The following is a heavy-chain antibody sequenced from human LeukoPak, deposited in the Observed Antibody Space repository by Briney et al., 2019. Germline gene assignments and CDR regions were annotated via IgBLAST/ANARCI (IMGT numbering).Heavy chain of an antibody. J-gene: IGHJ6*03. D-gene: IGHD2-2*01. V-gene: IGHV1-2*02. CDR3: ARVVVVPAANMDV. CDR2: INPNSGGT. CDR1: GYTFTGYY. Sequence: GASVKVSCKASGYTFTGYYMHWVRQAPGQGLEWMGWINPNSGGTNYTQKFQGRVTMTRDTSISTAYMELSRLRSDDTAVYYCARVVVVPAANMDVWGKGTTVTVSS.